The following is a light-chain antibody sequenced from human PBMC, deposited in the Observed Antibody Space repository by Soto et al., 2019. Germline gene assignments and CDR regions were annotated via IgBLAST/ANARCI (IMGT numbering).Light chain of an antibody. CDR1: NSDVGAYNY. J-gene: IGLJ2*01. V-gene: IGLV2-11*01. CDR3: FSYAGSTTSVL. CDR2: DLN. Sequence: QSVLTQPHSVSGSPGQSVAISCTGTNSDVGAYNYVSWYQHHPGNAPKLIIYDLNKRPSGVPDRFSASKSGNTATLNISGLHIDDEADYYCFSYAGSTTSVLFGGGTKLTVL.